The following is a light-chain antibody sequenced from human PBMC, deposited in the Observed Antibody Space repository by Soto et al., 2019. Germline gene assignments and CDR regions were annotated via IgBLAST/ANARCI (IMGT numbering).Light chain of an antibody. CDR1: SSNIGNNI. J-gene: IGLJ1*01. CDR2: STN. CDR3: CSYAGTYAFYV. V-gene: IGLV1-44*01. Sequence: QSVLTQAPSASGTPGQRVTISCSGSSSNIGNNIVDWYQHLPGTAPRLLIYSTNQRPSGVPDRFSASKSGTSASLAISGLQSEDEADYYCCSYAGTYAFYVFGTGTKLTVL.